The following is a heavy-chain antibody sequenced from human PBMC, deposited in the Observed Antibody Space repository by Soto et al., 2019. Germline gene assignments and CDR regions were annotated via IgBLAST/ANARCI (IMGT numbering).Heavy chain of an antibody. CDR1: GFTFSSYW. CDR2: INSDGSCA. Sequence: EVQLVESGGGLVQPGGSLRLSCAASGFTFSSYWMHWVRQAPGKGLVWVSRINSDGSCAYYADPVKGRFTISRDNAKNTVYLQMNSLRAEDTALYYCVRGLKNYYGMDVWGQGTTVTVSS. J-gene: IGHJ6*02. CDR3: VRGLKNYYGMDV. V-gene: IGHV3-74*01.